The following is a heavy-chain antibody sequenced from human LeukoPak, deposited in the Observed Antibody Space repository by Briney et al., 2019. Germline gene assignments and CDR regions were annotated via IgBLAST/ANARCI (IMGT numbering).Heavy chain of an antibody. CDR2: INYSGTT. CDR3: ARHLGYSPLDY. D-gene: IGHD1-26*01. Sequence: SETLSLTCTVSGVSISSYYWSWIRQPPGKGLEWIGYINYSGTTNYNPSLKSRVTISVDTSKNQFSLHLSSVTAADTAVYYCARHLGYSPLDYWGQGTLVTVSS. CDR1: GVSISSYY. J-gene: IGHJ4*02. V-gene: IGHV4-59*08.